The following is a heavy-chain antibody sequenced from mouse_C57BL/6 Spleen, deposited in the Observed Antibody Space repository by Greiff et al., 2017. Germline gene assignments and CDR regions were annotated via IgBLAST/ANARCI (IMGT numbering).Heavy chain of an antibody. V-gene: IGHV1-54*01. CDR3: ARKNNYVNY. Sequence: LVESGAELVRPGTSVKVSCKASGYAFTNYLIEWVKQRPGQGLEWIGVINPGSGGTNYNEKFKGKATLTADKSSSTAYMQLSSLTSEDSAVYFCARKNNYVNYWGQGTTLTVSS. D-gene: IGHD5-1-1*01. CDR1: GYAFTNYL. CDR2: INPGSGGT. J-gene: IGHJ2*01.